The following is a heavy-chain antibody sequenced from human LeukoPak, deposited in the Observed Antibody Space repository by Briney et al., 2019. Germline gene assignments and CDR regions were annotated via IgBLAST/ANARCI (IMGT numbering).Heavy chain of an antibody. J-gene: IGHJ4*02. Sequence: GESPKISCQGSGYSFSSYWIGWVRQMPGKGLEWMGIIYPGDSDTRYSPSFQGQVTISADNFISTAYLQWSSLKASNTAMYYCARGGIVGSAFDYWGQGTLVTVSS. D-gene: IGHD1-26*01. CDR1: GYSFSSYW. V-gene: IGHV5-51*01. CDR3: ARGGIVGSAFDY. CDR2: IYPGDSDT.